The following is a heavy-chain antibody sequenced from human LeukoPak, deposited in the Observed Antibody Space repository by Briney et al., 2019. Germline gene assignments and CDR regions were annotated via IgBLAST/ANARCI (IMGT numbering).Heavy chain of an antibody. J-gene: IGHJ4*02. CDR3: ARPAYSDFWSGSYFDY. Sequence: GESLKICCKGAGYSVTSYWSGGGRQMPGKGLEWMGIIYPGDSDTRYSPSFQGQVTISADRSITTSYLQWSSLTASHTAMYYCARPAYSDFWSGSYFDYWGQGTLVTVSS. CDR1: GYSVTSYW. D-gene: IGHD3-3*01. CDR2: IYPGDSDT. V-gene: IGHV5-51*01.